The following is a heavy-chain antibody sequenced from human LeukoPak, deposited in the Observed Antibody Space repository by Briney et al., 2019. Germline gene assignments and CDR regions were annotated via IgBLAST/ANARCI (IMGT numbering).Heavy chain of an antibody. J-gene: IGHJ4*02. V-gene: IGHV4-4*07. CDR3: ARTPIYYFDNSGYYN. CDR1: GGSIRGYY. D-gene: IGHD3-22*01. Sequence: SETLSLTCNVSGGSIRGYYWSWIRQPAGKGLEWIGLIYSSGSTSYNPSLKSRVTMSVDTSKKQFSLRLSSVTAADTAVYYCARTPIYYFDNSGYYNWGQGTLVTVSS. CDR2: IYSSGST.